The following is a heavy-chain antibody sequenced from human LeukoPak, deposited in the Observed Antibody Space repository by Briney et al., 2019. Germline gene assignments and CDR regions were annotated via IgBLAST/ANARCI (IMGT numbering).Heavy chain of an antibody. CDR3: ARDTSRYGYFDY. CDR2: INPSGGIT. CDR1: GYIFISYY. V-gene: IGHV1-46*01. J-gene: IGHJ4*02. D-gene: IGHD5-18*01. Sequence: GASVKVSCKASGYIFISYYIHWVRQAPGQGLEWLGIINPSGGITTYAQKFQGRVTMTRDTSTSTVYMELSSLRSEDTAVYYCARDTSRYGYFDYWGQGTLVTVSS.